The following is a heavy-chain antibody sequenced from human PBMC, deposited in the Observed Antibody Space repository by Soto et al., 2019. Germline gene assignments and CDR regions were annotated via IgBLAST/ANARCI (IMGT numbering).Heavy chain of an antibody. Sequence: GGSLRLSCAASGFTFSSYGMHWVRQAPGKGLEWVAVISYDGSNKYYADSVKGRFTISRDNSKNTLYLQMNSLRAEDTAVYYCAKGNSSSPRTFYGMDVWGQGTTVTVSS. D-gene: IGHD6-6*01. J-gene: IGHJ6*02. CDR2: ISYDGSNK. CDR1: GFTFSSYG. CDR3: AKGNSSSPRTFYGMDV. V-gene: IGHV3-30*18.